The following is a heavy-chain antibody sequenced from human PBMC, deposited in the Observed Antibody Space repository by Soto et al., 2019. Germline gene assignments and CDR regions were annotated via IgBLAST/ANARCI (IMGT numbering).Heavy chain of an antibody. CDR2: ISYDGSNK. V-gene: IGHV3-30-3*01. J-gene: IGHJ4*02. D-gene: IGHD2-15*01. Sequence: GGSLRLSCAASGFTFSSYAMHWVRQAPGKGLEWVAVISYDGSNKYYADSVKGRFTISRDNSKNTLYLQMNSLRAEDTAVYYCARDFHDCSGGSCYSHYYWGQGTLVTVSS. CDR1: GFTFSSYA. CDR3: ARDFHDCSGGSCYSHYY.